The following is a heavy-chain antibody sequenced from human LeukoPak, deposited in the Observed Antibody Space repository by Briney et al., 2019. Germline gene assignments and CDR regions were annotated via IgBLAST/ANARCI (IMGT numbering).Heavy chain of an antibody. CDR2: IYPGDSDT. CDR3: ARSPNVAAMLGRYSSDAFDI. CDR1: GYSFTSYW. V-gene: IGHV5-51*01. J-gene: IGHJ3*02. Sequence: GESLKISCKGSGYSFTSYWIGWVRQMPGKGLEWMGIIYPGDSDTRYSPSFQGQVTISADKSISTAYLQWSSLEASDTAMYYCARSPNVAAMLGRYSSDAFDIWGQGTMVTVSS. D-gene: IGHD2-2*01.